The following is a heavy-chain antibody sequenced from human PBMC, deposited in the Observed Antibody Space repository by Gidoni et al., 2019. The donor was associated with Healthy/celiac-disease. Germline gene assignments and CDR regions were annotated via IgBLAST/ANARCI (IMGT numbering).Heavy chain of an antibody. D-gene: IGHD6-19*01. Sequence: QVQLQQWGAGLLKPSETLSLTCAGYGGSFSGYYWSWIRQPPGKGLEWIGEINHSGSTNYNPSLKSRVTISVDTSKNQFSLKLSSVTAADTAVYYCARVAGTFDYWGQGTLVTVSS. CDR3: ARVAGTFDY. CDR1: GGSFSGYY. V-gene: IGHV4-34*01. CDR2: INHSGST. J-gene: IGHJ4*02.